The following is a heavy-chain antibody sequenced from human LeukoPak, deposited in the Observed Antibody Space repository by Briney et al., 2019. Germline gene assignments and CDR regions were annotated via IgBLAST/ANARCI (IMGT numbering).Heavy chain of an antibody. V-gene: IGHV4-39*01. Sequence: SETLSLTCTVSGGSISSSSYYWGWIRQPPGKGLEWIGSIYYSGSTYYNPSLKSRVTISVDTSKNQFSLKLSSVTAADTAVYYCATWFGGSAPSRLSFDYWGQGTLVTVSS. D-gene: IGHD3-10*01. CDR3: ATWFGGSAPSRLSFDY. CDR1: GGSISSSSYY. CDR2: IYYSGST. J-gene: IGHJ4*02.